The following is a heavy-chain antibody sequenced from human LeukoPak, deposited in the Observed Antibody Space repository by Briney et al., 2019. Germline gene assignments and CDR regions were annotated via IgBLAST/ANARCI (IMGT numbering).Heavy chain of an antibody. CDR1: EYTFTGYY. J-gene: IGHJ5*02. V-gene: IGHV1-2*02. Sequence: ASVKLSFKASEYTFTGYYMHWVRQAPGQGLEWMGWINPNSGGTNYAHKFHVRVTMTRDTSISTAYMELSRLRSADTAVYYCARGAHWFVPWGQGTLVTVSS. CDR2: INPNSGGT. CDR3: ARGAHWFVP.